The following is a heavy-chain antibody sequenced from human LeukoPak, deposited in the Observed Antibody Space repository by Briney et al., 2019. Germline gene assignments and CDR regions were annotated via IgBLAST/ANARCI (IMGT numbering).Heavy chain of an antibody. CDR2: INHSGST. J-gene: IGHJ4*02. CDR1: GGSFSGYY. D-gene: IGHD5-24*01. CDR3: ARVSPENFDY. V-gene: IGHV4-34*01. Sequence: PSETLSLTCAVYGGSFSGYYWSWIRQPPGKGLEWIGEINHSGSTNYNPSLKSRVTISVDTSKNQFSLKLSSVTAADTAVYYCARVSPENFDYGGQGTLVTVSS.